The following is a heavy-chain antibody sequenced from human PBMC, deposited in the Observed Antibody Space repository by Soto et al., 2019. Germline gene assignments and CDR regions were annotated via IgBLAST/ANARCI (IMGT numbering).Heavy chain of an antibody. D-gene: IGHD2-21*02. CDR2: INAGNGNT. V-gene: IGHV1-3*01. CDR1: GYTFTSYA. Sequence: QVQLVQSGAEVKKPGASVKVSFKASGYTFTSYAMHWVRQAPGQRLEWMGWINAGNGNTKYSQKFQGRVTITRDTSASTAYMELSCLRSEDTDVYYCARYIVVVTAADYWGQGTLVTVSS. CDR3: ARYIVVVTAADY. J-gene: IGHJ4*02.